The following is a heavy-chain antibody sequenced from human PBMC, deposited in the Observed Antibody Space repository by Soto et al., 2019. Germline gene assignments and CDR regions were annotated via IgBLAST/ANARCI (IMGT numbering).Heavy chain of an antibody. Sequence: SETLSLTCTVSGGSISSSSYYWGWIRQPPGKGLEWIGSIYYSGGTYYNPSLKSRVTISVDTSKNQFSLKLSSVTAADTAVYYCATYYDFWSTFDPWGQGTLVTVSS. J-gene: IGHJ5*02. V-gene: IGHV4-39*01. CDR3: ATYYDFWSTFDP. CDR2: IYYSGGT. CDR1: GGSISSSSYY. D-gene: IGHD3-3*01.